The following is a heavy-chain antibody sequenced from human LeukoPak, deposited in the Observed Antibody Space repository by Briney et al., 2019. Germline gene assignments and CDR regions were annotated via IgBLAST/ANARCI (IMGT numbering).Heavy chain of an antibody. CDR2: ISISGVST. J-gene: IGHJ4*02. V-gene: IGHV3-23*01. D-gene: IGHD3-10*01. Sequence: GGSLRLSCAASGFTLSSYAVSWVRQAPGKGLEWVSAISISGVSTYYADSVKGRFTISRDNSKNTLYLQMNSLRAEDTALYYCAKDIGYYGSGSYFDYWGQGTLVTVSS. CDR3: AKDIGYYGSGSYFDY. CDR1: GFTLSSYA.